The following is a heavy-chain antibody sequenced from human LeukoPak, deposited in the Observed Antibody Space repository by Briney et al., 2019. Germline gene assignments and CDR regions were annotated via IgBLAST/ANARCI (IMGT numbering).Heavy chain of an antibody. Sequence: GGSLRLSCVASGFALSTYWMDWVRQAPGKGPVWISHISGDGSRTSYADSVKGRFTIFRDNAKSTLYLQMNSLRAEDTAVYYCGRNRGYDALDYWGQGTLAAVSS. CDR2: ISGDGSRT. CDR1: GFALSTYW. J-gene: IGHJ4*02. D-gene: IGHD5-12*01. CDR3: GRNRGYDALDY. V-gene: IGHV3-74*01.